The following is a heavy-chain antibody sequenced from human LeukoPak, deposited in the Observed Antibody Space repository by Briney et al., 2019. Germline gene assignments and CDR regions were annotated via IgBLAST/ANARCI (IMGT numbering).Heavy chain of an antibody. J-gene: IGHJ4*02. CDR2: ICSHIGCT. Sequence: GGSLTLSSAASAFTISSHPMGWLRRAPGKGLEWFSYICSHIGCTYYADSVRGRFAISRDDSKNTLYLQMDSLRAEDTAVYYCARISLAPSDNFDSWGQGTLVTVSS. D-gene: IGHD1-1*01. CDR1: AFTISSHP. V-gene: IGHV3-23*01. CDR3: ARISLAPSDNFDS.